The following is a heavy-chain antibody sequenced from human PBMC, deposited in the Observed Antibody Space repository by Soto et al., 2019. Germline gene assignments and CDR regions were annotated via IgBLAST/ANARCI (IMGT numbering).Heavy chain of an antibody. CDR1: GCTFSNHT. CDR2: IIPILNIA. J-gene: IGHJ6*03. CDR3: ARVAEMGTVPNGFYYYMDV. V-gene: IGHV1-69*02. D-gene: IGHD4-17*01. Sequence: QVQLVQSGAEVRKPGSSVKVSCKASGCTFSNHTISWVRQAPGQGLEWMGRIIPILNIANYAQKFEGRVTITADKSTSTAYMELSSLRSEDTAVYYCARVAEMGTVPNGFYYYMDVWGKGTTVTVSS.